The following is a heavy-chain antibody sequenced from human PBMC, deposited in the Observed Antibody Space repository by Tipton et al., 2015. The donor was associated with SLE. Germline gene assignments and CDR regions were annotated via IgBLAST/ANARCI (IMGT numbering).Heavy chain of an antibody. D-gene: IGHD6-25*01. V-gene: IGHV4-34*01. CDR1: GDSFSGYY. CDR2: TYHYQ. CDR3: ARFMATAGQFFDY. Sequence: TLSLTCSVYGDSFSGYYWTWVRQPPGKGLEWIGETYHYQHYNPSLKGRVTISVDTSKNQVSLRLNSVTATDTAVYFCARFMATAGQFFDYWGQGTLVTVSS. J-gene: IGHJ4*01.